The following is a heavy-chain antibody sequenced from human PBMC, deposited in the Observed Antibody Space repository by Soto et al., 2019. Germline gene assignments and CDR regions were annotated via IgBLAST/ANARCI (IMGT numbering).Heavy chain of an antibody. CDR3: LKDSGFYYVSGSFVYGMDE. CDR2: ISTNGDRT. D-gene: IGHD3-10*01. V-gene: IGHV3-64D*06. Sequence: PGGSLRLSCSASEFTFQKYAMHWVRQAPGKGLEYVSAISTNGDRTYYADSVKGRFTISRDNSRNTLYFQMSFLRVEETAIYYCLKDSGFYYVSGSFVYGMDEWGQGTRVTVSS. J-gene: IGHJ6*02. CDR1: EFTFQKYA.